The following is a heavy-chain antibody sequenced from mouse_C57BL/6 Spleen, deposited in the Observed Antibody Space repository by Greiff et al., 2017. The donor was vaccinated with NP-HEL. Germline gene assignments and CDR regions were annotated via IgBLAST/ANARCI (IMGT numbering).Heavy chain of an antibody. V-gene: IGHV2-3*01. D-gene: IGHD2-4*01. Sequence: QLQQSGPGLVAPSQSLSITCTVSGFSLTSYGVSWVRQPPGKGLEWLGVIWGDGSTNYHSALISRLSISKDNSKSQVFLKLNSLQTDDTATYYCARIYYDYDAGSFAYWGQGTLVTVSA. CDR1: GFSLTSYG. CDR2: IWGDGST. J-gene: IGHJ3*01. CDR3: ARIYYDYDAGSFAY.